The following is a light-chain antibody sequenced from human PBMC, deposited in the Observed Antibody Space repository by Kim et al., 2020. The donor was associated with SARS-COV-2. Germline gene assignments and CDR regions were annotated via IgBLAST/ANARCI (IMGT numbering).Light chain of an antibody. V-gene: IGLV6-57*03. CDR2: EDN. J-gene: IGLJ2*01. CDR1: SDNVASSY. CDR3: QSYDSTNHVV. Sequence: KTVTISCTRSSDNVASSYVQWYQQRPGSAPTTVIYEDNQRPSGVPDRFSGSIDRSSNSASLTISGLKTEDEADYYCQSYDSTNHVVFGGGTQLTVL.